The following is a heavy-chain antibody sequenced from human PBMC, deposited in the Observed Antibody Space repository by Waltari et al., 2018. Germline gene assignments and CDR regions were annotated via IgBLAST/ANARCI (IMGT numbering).Heavy chain of an antibody. CDR1: GFPFSSYA. CDR2: ISGSGGST. D-gene: IGHD3-22*01. J-gene: IGHJ4*02. Sequence: EVQLLESGGGLVQPGGSLRLSCAASGFPFSSYAMSWVRPAPGKGLEWVSAISGSGGSTYYADSVKGRFTISRDNSKNTLYLQMNSLRAEDTAVYYCAKGRNYYDSPHDYWGQGTLVTVSS. CDR3: AKGRNYYDSPHDY. V-gene: IGHV3-23*01.